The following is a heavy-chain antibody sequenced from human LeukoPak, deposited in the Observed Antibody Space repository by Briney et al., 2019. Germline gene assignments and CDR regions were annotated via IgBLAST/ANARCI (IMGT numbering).Heavy chain of an antibody. CDR2: IYYSGST. V-gene: IGHV4-30-4*01. Sequence: SQTLSLTCTVSGGSLSSGDYYWGWIRQPPGTGLEWIGYIYYSGSTYYNPSLKSRVTISVDTSKNQFPLKLSSVTAADTAVYYCARGLQDCFDPWGQGTLVTVSS. J-gene: IGHJ5*02. CDR1: GGSLSSGDYY. CDR3: ARGLQDCFDP. D-gene: IGHD5-24*01.